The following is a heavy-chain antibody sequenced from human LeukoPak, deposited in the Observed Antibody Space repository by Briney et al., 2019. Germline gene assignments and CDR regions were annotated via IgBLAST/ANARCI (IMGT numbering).Heavy chain of an antibody. V-gene: IGHV4-61*02. CDR3: AREGLVVGATWFDP. Sequence: SQTLSLTCTVSGGSISSGSYYWSWIRQPAGKGLEWIGRIYTSGSTYYNPSLKSRVSISVDTSKNQFSLKLSSVTAADTAVYYCAREGLVVGATWFDPWGQGTLVTVSS. D-gene: IGHD1-26*01. J-gene: IGHJ5*02. CDR2: IYTSGST. CDR1: GGSISSGSYY.